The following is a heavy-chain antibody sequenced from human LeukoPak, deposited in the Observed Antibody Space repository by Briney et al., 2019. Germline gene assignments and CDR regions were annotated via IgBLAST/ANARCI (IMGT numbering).Heavy chain of an antibody. D-gene: IGHD3-16*01. V-gene: IGHV3-69-1*01. CDR3: AKDRANWAIED. CDR2: IGGDGIA. J-gene: IGHJ4*02. CDR1: GFTFTDHP. Sequence: PGGSLRLSCVASGFTFTDHPMNWVRQAPGKGLEWISYIGGDGIAFYADSVKGRFTASKDDARKSMYLQMNSLRVEDTAVYYCAKDRANWAIEDWGQGTQVTVSS.